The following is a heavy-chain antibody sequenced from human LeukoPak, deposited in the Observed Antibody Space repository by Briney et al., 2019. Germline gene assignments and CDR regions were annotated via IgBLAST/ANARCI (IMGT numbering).Heavy chain of an antibody. CDR2: ISYIGST. Sequence: SETLSLTCAVSDDSFSSHYWTWIRQPPGKGLKWNGYISYIGSTNYNPSLKSRVTISIDTSKNQFSLKLSSVTAADTAVYYCARDLVTVTKGFDIWGQGTMVSVSS. CDR3: ARDLVTVTKGFDI. V-gene: IGHV4-59*11. CDR1: DDSFSSHY. D-gene: IGHD4-17*01. J-gene: IGHJ3*02.